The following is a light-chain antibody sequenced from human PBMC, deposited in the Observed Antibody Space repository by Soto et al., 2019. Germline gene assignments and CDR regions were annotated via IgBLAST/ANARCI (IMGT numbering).Light chain of an antibody. CDR3: QQVKSYPRT. CDR2: EES. V-gene: IGKV1-6*01. Sequence: ATQITHSRSYLTAPVRDTITNKXXASRDIGSDLSWYQQKPGNPPKLLIYEESTLHSGVPSRFSGRKVGTQFILTIDSLQPEDFATYYCQQVKSYPRTFGGGTKVDIK. CDR1: RDIGSD. J-gene: IGKJ4*01.